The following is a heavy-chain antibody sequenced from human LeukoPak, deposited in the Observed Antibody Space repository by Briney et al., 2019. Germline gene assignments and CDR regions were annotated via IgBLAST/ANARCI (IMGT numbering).Heavy chain of an antibody. CDR1: GFTFSSYW. D-gene: IGHD3-10*01. V-gene: IGHV3-74*01. CDR3: AKAATYFYGSVTYDWFES. J-gene: IGHJ5*01. Sequence: PGGSLRLSCEASGFTFSSYWMHWVRQIPGKGVMWVSRIESNGLTLYADSVRDRFTISRDNGKNTIYLQMNSLRVDDTAIYYCAKAATYFYGSVTYDWFESWGQGTLVTVSS. CDR2: IESNGLT.